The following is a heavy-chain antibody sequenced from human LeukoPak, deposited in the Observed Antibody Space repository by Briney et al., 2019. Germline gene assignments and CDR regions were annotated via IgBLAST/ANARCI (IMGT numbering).Heavy chain of an antibody. CDR2: IYYSGST. D-gene: IGHD6-6*01. J-gene: IGHJ5*02. Sequence: LETLSLTCTVSGGSISSSSYYWGWIRQPPGKGLEWIGSIYYSGSTYYNPSLKSRVTISVDTSKNQFSLKLSSVTAADTAVYYCARYSSWFYNWFDPWGQGTLVTVSS. V-gene: IGHV4-39*01. CDR3: ARYSSWFYNWFDP. CDR1: GGSISSSSYY.